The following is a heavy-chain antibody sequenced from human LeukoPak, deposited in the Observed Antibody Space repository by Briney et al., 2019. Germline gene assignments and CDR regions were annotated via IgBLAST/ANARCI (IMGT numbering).Heavy chain of an antibody. CDR3: ARAAGEDYEYSDY. J-gene: IGHJ4*02. V-gene: IGHV1-69*05. CDR2: IIPIFGTA. CDR1: GGTFSSYA. D-gene: IGHD4-17*01. Sequence: GASVKVSCKASGGTFSSYAISWVRQAPGQGLEWMGRIIPIFGTANYAQKFQGRVTITTDESTSTAYMELRSLRSEDTAVYYCARAAGEDYEYSDYWGQGTLVTVSS.